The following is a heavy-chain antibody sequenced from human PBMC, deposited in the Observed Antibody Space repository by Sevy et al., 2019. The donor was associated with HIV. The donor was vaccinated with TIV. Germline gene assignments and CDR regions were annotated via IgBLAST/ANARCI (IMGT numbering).Heavy chain of an antibody. CDR1: GFTFSSYW. J-gene: IGHJ5*02. D-gene: IGHD6-13*01. Sequence: GGSLRLSCAASGFTFSSYWMSWVRQAPGKGLEWVANIKQDGSEKYYVDSVKGRFTISRDNAKNSLYLQMNSLRAEDSAVYYFSVYSSSWYPNWFDPWGQGTLVTVSS. V-gene: IGHV3-7*03. CDR2: IKQDGSEK. CDR3: SVYSSSWYPNWFDP.